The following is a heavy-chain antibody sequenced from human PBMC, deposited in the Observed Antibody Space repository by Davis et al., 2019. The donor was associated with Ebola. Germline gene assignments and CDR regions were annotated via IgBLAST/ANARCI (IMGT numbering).Heavy chain of an antibody. CDR2: INQDGSEK. CDR3: AKDYVWGTYRTPAD. Sequence: GESLKISCTASGFTFSSYCMSWVRQAPGRGLEWVANINQDGSEKSYLDSVKGRFTISGDNAKNSLSLQMNSLRADDTAVYYCAKDYVWGTYRTPADWGQGTLVTVSS. CDR1: GFTFSSYC. D-gene: IGHD3-16*02. J-gene: IGHJ4*02. V-gene: IGHV3-7*04.